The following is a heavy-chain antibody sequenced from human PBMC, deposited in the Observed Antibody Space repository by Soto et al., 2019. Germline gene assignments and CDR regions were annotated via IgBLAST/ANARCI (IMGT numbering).Heavy chain of an antibody. CDR1: GFTFSSYA. CDR3: AKGQMVGIGAFDI. J-gene: IGHJ3*02. V-gene: IGHV3-23*01. D-gene: IGHD1-26*01. CDR2: ISGSGGST. Sequence: EVQLLESGGGLVQPGGSLRLSCAASGFTFSSYAMSWVRQAPGKGLEWVSAISGSGGSTYYADSVTGRFTISRDNSKNTLCLQMNSLRAEDTAVYYCAKGQMVGIGAFDIWGQGTMVTVSS.